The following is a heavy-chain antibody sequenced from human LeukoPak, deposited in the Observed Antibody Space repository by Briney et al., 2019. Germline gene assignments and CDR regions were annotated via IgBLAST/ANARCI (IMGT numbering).Heavy chain of an antibody. CDR1: GFTFSNYN. V-gene: IGHV3-48*01. CDR3: ARDLISGATKSYYGMDV. J-gene: IGHJ6*02. D-gene: IGHD1-26*01. CDR2: ISGSATTM. Sequence: GGSLRLSFAASGFTFSNYNMNWDRQSSGKGLEWLSDISGSATTMYSADSVKGRFIISRDNAKNSLYLQMNSLRAEDTAIYFCARDLISGATKSYYGMDVWGRGTTVTVSS.